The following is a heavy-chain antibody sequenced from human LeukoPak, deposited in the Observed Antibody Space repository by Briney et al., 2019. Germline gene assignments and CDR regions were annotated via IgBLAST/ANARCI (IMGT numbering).Heavy chain of an antibody. V-gene: IGHV3-23*01. D-gene: IGHD3-10*01. J-gene: IGHJ4*02. CDR2: ISGSGGDT. CDR3: LWFGEQLHTTPDY. Sequence: PGGSLRLSCAASGFTFSNYAMSWVRQAPGKGLEWVSHISGSGGDTYYADSVKGRFTISRDNSKNTLYLQMNSLRADDTAVYYCLWFGEQLHTTPDYWGQGTLVTVSS. CDR1: GFTFSNYA.